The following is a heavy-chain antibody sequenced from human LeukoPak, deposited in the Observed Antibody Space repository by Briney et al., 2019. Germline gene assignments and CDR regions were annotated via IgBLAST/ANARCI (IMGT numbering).Heavy chain of an antibody. CDR1: GFTFSSHA. CDR3: ARDAYYYDSSGAPGDY. D-gene: IGHD3-22*01. CDR2: ISSNGGST. Sequence: GGSLRLSCAASGFTFSSHAMHWVRQAPGKGLEYVSAISSNGGSTYYANSVKGRFTISRDNSKNTLYLQMGSLRAEDMAVYYCARDAYYYDSSGAPGDYWGQGTLVTVSS. J-gene: IGHJ4*02. V-gene: IGHV3-64*01.